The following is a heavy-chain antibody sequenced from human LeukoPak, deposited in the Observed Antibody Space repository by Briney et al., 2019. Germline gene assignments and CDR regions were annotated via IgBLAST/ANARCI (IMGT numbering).Heavy chain of an antibody. CDR1: GGSISSYY. V-gene: IGHV4-59*01. CDR3: AGVFGNYDYAFDI. J-gene: IGHJ3*02. CDR2: IYYSGST. Sequence: SETLSLTCTVSGGSISSYYWSWIRQPPGKGLEWIGYIYYSGSTNYNPSLKSRVTISVDTSKNQFSLKLSSVTAADTAVYYCAGVFGNYDYAFDIWGQGTMVTVSS. D-gene: IGHD3-22*01.